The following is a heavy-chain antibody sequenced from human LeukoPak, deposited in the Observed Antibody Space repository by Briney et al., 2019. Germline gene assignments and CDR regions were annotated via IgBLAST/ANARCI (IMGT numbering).Heavy chain of an antibody. CDR1: GFTFSSYG. V-gene: IGHV3-23*01. CDR2: ISGSGGST. Sequence: GGTLRLSCAASGFTFSSYGMNWVRQAPGKGLEWVSTISGSGGSTYYADSVKGRFTISRDNSKNTLYLQMNSLRAEDTALYYCARGGSSSWSVVSYWGQGTLVTVSS. J-gene: IGHJ4*02. CDR3: ARGGSSSWSVVSY. D-gene: IGHD6-13*01.